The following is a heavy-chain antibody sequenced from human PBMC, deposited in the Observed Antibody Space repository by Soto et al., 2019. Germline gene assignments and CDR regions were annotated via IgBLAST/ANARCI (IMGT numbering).Heavy chain of an antibody. Sequence: SETLSLTCTVSGGSVHNGSYYWSWLRQPPGKGLEWIGYIYYTGTTNYNPSLKSHVTISVDTSKNQFSLKVKSVSAADTAVYFCARNSRGYIYGYYFDSWGQGTVVTGS. V-gene: IGHV4-61*01. CDR3: ARNSRGYIYGYYFDS. CDR2: IYYTGTT. J-gene: IGHJ4*02. CDR1: GGSVHNGSYY. D-gene: IGHD5-18*01.